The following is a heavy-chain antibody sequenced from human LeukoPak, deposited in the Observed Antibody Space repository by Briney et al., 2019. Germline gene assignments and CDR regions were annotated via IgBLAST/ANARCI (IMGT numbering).Heavy chain of an antibody. CDR3: AKEPDIAVVPAATAPGD. CDR1: GFTFSSYE. D-gene: IGHD2-2*01. J-gene: IGHJ4*02. V-gene: IGHV3-48*03. Sequence: GGSLRLSCAASGFTFSSYEMNWDRQAPGKGLEWVSYISRSGSTIYYADSVKGRFTISRDNAKNSLYLQMNSLRAEDTAVYYCAKEPDIAVVPAATAPGDWGQGTLVTVSS. CDR2: ISRSGSTI.